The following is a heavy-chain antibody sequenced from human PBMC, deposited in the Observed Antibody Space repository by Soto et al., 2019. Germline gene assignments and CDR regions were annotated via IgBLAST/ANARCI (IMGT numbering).Heavy chain of an antibody. J-gene: IGHJ5*02. CDR3: SREPSP. CDR1: GASISSGGYY. V-gene: IGHV4-31*03. Sequence: QVHLQESGPGLVKPSQTLSLTCTVSGASISSGGYYWGWIRQHPGKGREWIGYIYYSGSTYSNPSIKSRVAITVDTSKNQFSLKLCSVTAADTAVYYSSREPSPWGQGTLVSVSS. CDR2: IYYSGST.